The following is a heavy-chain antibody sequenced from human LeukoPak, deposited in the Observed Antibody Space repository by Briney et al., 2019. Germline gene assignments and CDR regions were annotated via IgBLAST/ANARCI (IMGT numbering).Heavy chain of an antibody. CDR3: ARHSSSWYQAKYYFDY. CDR1: GGSISSYY. V-gene: IGHV4-59*01. J-gene: IGHJ4*02. CDR2: IYYSGST. Sequence: SETLSLTCTVSGGSISSYYWSWIRQPPGKGLEWIGYIYYSGSTNYNPSLKSRVTISVDTSKNQFSLKLSSVTAADTAVYYCARHSSSWYQAKYYFDYWGQGTLVTVSS. D-gene: IGHD6-13*01.